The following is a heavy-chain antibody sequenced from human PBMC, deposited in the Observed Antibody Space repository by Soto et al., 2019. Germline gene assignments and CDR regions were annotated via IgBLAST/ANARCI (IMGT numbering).Heavy chain of an antibody. V-gene: IGHV3-53*01. CDR3: ARSYSSSPGYYFDS. J-gene: IGHJ4*02. CDR1: GFTVSNYY. Sequence: EVQLVESGGGLIQPGGSLRLSCAASGFTVSNYYLSWVRQAPGKGLEWVSVLYSGGNTYYADSVKGRFTISRDNSKNTLYLQMNSLRADDTAVYYCARSYSSSPGYYFDSWGQGTLVTVSA. D-gene: IGHD6-6*01. CDR2: LYSGGNT.